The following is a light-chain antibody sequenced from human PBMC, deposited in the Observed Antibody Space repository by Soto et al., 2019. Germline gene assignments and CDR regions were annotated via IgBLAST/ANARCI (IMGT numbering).Light chain of an antibody. J-gene: IGKJ4*01. Sequence: PLERVTLSCRASQSVDNYLAWYQQKPGQAPRLLIYDASNRATGIPARFSGSGSGTYFTLTISSLEPEDFAVYYCQQRSNWLTFGGGTKVDI. CDR3: QQRSNWLT. CDR2: DAS. CDR1: QSVDNY. V-gene: IGKV3-11*01.